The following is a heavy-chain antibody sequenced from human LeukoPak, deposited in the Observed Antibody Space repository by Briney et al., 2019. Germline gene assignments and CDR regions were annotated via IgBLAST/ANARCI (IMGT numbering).Heavy chain of an antibody. V-gene: IGHV4-34*01. CDR1: GGSFSGYY. D-gene: IGHD5-18*01. J-gene: IGHJ3*02. Sequence: PSETLSLTCAVYGGSFSGYYWSWIRQPPGKGLEWIGEINHSGSTNYNPSLKSRVTISVDTSKNQFSLKLSSVTAADTAVYYCATNGPAYSYGPWDDAFDIWGQGTMVTVSS. CDR3: ATNGPAYSYGPWDDAFDI. CDR2: INHSGST.